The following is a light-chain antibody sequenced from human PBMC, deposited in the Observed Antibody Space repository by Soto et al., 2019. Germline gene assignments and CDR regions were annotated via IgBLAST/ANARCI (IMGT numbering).Light chain of an antibody. CDR1: SSDGGGYNY. Sequence: QSALTQPASVSGSPGQSITISCIGSSSDGGGYNYVSWYQQHPGKAPKLMIYEVTNRPSGVSNRFSGSKSGNSASLTISGRQEEDEADYYCSSYTSSSILVFGGGTKLTVL. V-gene: IGLV2-14*01. CDR2: EVT. CDR3: SSYTSSSILV. J-gene: IGLJ2*01.